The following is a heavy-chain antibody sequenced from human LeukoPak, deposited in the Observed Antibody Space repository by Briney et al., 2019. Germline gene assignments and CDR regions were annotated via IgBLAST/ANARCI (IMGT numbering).Heavy chain of an antibody. Sequence: ASVEVSCNASGYNFTGYYMHCVRQAPGQGLEWMGWINPNNGGTNYAQKIQGRVTMTTDTTISTAYMVLSRLRSDDTAVYYCARGPPIAAAGRYGFDPWGQGALVTVSS. J-gene: IGHJ5*02. V-gene: IGHV1-2*02. D-gene: IGHD6-13*01. CDR3: ARGPPIAAAGRYGFDP. CDR1: GYNFTGYY. CDR2: INPNNGGT.